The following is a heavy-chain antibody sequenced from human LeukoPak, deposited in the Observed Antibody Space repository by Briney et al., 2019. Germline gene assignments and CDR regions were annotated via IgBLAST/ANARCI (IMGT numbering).Heavy chain of an antibody. Sequence: GGSLRLSCTASGFTFSSYWMHWVRQAPGKGLVWVSRINSDGGSTSYADSVKGRFTISRDNAKNTLYLQMNSLRAEDTAVYYCARRIQGMAPYYFDYGGKGPLVTVPS. D-gene: IGHD5-24*01. CDR2: INSDGGST. J-gene: IGHJ4*02. CDR3: ARRIQGMAPYYFDY. CDR1: GFTFSSYW. V-gene: IGHV3-74*01.